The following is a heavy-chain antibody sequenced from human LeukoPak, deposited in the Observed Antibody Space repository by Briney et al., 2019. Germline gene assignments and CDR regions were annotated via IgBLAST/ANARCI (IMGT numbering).Heavy chain of an antibody. CDR2: ISAYNGNT. D-gene: IGHD6-19*01. CDR3: ARDLGADQWLAPFDY. CDR1: GYTFTSYG. Sequence: ASVKVSCKASGYTFTSYGISWVRQAPGQGLEWMGWISAYNGNTNYAQKLQDRVTMTTDTSTNTAYMELRSLRSDDTAVYYCARDLGADQWLAPFDYWGQGTLVTVSS. V-gene: IGHV1-18*01. J-gene: IGHJ4*02.